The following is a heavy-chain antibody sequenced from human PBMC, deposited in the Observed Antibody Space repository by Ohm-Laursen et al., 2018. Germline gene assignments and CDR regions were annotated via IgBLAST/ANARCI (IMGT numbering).Heavy chain of an antibody. CDR1: GYTFTDYF. CDR2: INPNTGDT. J-gene: IGHJ5*02. Sequence: ASVKVSCKASGYTFTDYFMHWVRQAPGQGLEWMAWINPNTGDTNYAQKFQGRVTLTRDTSITTAYMELSRLRSDDTAVYYCAREDAVTTFALDPWGQGTLVTVSS. V-gene: IGHV1-2*02. CDR3: AREDAVTTFALDP. D-gene: IGHD4-17*01.